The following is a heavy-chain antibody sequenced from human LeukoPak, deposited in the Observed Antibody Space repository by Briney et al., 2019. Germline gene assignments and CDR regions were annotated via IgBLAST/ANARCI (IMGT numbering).Heavy chain of an antibody. J-gene: IGHJ1*01. CDR2: ISGDGSTT. Sequence: GGSLRLSCEASGFTFINYWMHWVRHTPGKGLMWVSRISGDGSTTNYADSVKGRFTISRDNAKNTVSLQMNSLRAEDTGVYYCARAPSEIGGYYPEYFRHWGQGTLVTVSS. V-gene: IGHV3-74*01. D-gene: IGHD3-22*01. CDR1: GFTFINYW. CDR3: ARAPSEIGGYYPEYFRH.